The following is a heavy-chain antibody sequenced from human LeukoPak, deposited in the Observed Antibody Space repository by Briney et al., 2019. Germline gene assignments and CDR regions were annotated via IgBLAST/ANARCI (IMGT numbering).Heavy chain of an antibody. D-gene: IGHD6-6*01. CDR3: AKDRIAAGLDY. J-gene: IGHJ4*02. CDR2: ISYYGSNK. V-gene: IGHV3-30*18. Sequence: PGGPLRLSCAASGFTFSSYRMHGVRQAPGKGLEGVADISYYGSNKYYADYVKGRFTISRDNSKNTLYLQMNSLRAEDTAVYYCAKDRIAAGLDYWGQGTLVTVSS. CDR1: GFTFSSYR.